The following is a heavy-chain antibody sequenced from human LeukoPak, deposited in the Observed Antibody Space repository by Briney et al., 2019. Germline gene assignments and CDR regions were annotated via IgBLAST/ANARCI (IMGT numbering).Heavy chain of an antibody. CDR3: ARTPRRDGYNSYHYYYYYMDV. Sequence: AASVKVSCKASGGTFSSYAISWVRQAPGQGIEWMGGIIPIFGTANYAQKFQGRVTITTDESTSTAYMELSSLRSEDTAVYYCARTPRRDGYNSYHYYYYYMDVWGKGTTVTVSS. CDR1: GGTFSSYA. J-gene: IGHJ6*03. CDR2: IIPIFGTA. D-gene: IGHD5-24*01. V-gene: IGHV1-69*05.